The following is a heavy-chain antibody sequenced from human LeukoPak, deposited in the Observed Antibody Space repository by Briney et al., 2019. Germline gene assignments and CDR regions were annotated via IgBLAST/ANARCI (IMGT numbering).Heavy chain of an antibody. CDR3: AKDPTPLLESDHWFDP. V-gene: IGHV3-9*01. Sequence: GGSLRLSCAASGFTFDDYAMHWVRQAPGKDLEWVSGISWNSGSIGYVDSVKGRFTISRDNAKNSLYLQMNSLRAEDTALYYCAKDPTPLLESDHWFDPWGQGTLVTVSS. J-gene: IGHJ5*02. CDR1: GFTFDDYA. CDR2: ISWNSGSI. D-gene: IGHD3-3*01.